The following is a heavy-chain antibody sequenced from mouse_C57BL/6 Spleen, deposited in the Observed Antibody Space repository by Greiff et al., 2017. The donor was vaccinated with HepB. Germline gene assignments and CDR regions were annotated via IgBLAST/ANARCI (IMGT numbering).Heavy chain of an antibody. CDR3: ARSITTSWYFDV. J-gene: IGHJ1*03. D-gene: IGHD1-1*01. Sequence: DVHLVESGGGLVKPGGSLKLSCAASGFTFSSYAMSWVRQTPEKRLEWVATISDGGSYTYYPDNVKGRFTISRDNAKNNLYLQMSHLKSEDTAMYYCARSITTSWYFDVWGTGTTVTVSS. V-gene: IGHV5-4*01. CDR2: ISDGGSYT. CDR1: GFTFSSYA.